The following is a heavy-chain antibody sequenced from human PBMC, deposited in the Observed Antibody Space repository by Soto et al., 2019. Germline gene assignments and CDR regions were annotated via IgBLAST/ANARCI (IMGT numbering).Heavy chain of an antibody. CDR2: ISSSGSTI. CDR3: AGDGCSGRTCSWHVKAD. Sequence: QVQLVESGGGLVKPGGSLRLSCAVSGFIFRDHYMSWIRQTPGKGLEWVSYISSSGSTIYYEDSVKGRFTISRDNAKNSAYLQMNSLKGEDRAVYYCAGDGCSGRTCSWHVKADWGPGTLVTVSS. V-gene: IGHV3-11*01. J-gene: IGHJ4*02. CDR1: GFIFRDHY. D-gene: IGHD2-15*01.